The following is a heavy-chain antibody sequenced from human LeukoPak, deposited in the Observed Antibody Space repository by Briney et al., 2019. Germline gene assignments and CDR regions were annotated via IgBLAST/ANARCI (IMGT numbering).Heavy chain of an antibody. CDR1: GGTFSSYA. CDR2: SIPIFGTA. V-gene: IGHV1-69*01. D-gene: IGHD2-2*01. Sequence: SVKVSCKASGGTFSSYAISWVRQAPGQGLEWMGGSIPIFGTANYAQKFQGRVTITADESTSTAYMELSSLRSEDTAVYYCARVDCSSTSCYSGGWYLDYWGQGTLVTVSS. J-gene: IGHJ4*02. CDR3: ARVDCSSTSCYSGGWYLDY.